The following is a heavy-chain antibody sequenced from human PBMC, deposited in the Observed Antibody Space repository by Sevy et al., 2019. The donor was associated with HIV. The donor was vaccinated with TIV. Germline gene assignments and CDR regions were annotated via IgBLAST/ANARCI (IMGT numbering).Heavy chain of an antibody. CDR1: GVSISPYY. D-gene: IGHD6-13*01. Sequence: SETLSLTCTVSGVSISPYYWAWIRHPPGKGLECIGFSGNTNYNPSLKTRVTTSVDTSKNQFSLKLSSVTAADTAIYYCARGGPNQQQLDYFDYWGQGTLVTVSS. CDR3: ARGGPNQQQLDYFDY. J-gene: IGHJ4*02. V-gene: IGHV4-59*01. CDR2: SGNT.